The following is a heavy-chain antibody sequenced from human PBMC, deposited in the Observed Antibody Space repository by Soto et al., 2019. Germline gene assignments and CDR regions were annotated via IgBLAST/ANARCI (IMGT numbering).Heavy chain of an antibody. V-gene: IGHV1-18*01. CDR1: GYTFTKYG. J-gene: IGHJ5*02. D-gene: IGHD1-1*01. Sequence: ASVKVSCKASGYTFTKYGINWVRQAPGQGLEWMGWISADNGNTKYSQKLQGRVTMTTDTSTSTAYMELRSLRSDDTAMYYCARDPVEVSTARVRWFDPWGQGTLVTVSS. CDR2: ISADNGNT. CDR3: ARDPVEVSTARVRWFDP.